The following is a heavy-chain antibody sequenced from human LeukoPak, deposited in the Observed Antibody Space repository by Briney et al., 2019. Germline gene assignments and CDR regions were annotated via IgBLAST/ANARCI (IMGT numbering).Heavy chain of an antibody. Sequence: QPGASLRLSCAASGFTFSNYAMSWVRQAPGKGLEWVSAIVGSGDSTYYADSVKGRFSISRDNSKNTLFLQMNSLRVEDTALYYCSKWGDYDVLTGYYDSDFWGQGTLVTVSS. CDR3: SKWGDYDVLTGYYDSDF. V-gene: IGHV3-23*01. CDR1: GFTFSNYA. D-gene: IGHD3-9*01. CDR2: IVGSGDST. J-gene: IGHJ4*02.